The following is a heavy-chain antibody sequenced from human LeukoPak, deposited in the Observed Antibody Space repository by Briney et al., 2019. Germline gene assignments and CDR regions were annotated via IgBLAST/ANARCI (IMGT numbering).Heavy chain of an antibody. Sequence: ASVKVSCKASGYTFTSYYRHWVRQAPGQGLEWMGIINPSGGSTSYAQKFQGRVTMTRDTSTSTVYMELSSLRSEDTAVYYCARVIVGATGGDYWGQGTLVTVSS. J-gene: IGHJ4*02. CDR3: ARVIVGATGGDY. V-gene: IGHV1-46*01. D-gene: IGHD1-26*01. CDR2: INPSGGST. CDR1: GYTFTSYY.